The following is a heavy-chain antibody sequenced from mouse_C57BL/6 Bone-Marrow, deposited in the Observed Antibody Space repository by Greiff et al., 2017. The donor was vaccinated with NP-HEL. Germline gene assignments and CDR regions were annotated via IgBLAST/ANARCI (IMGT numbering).Heavy chain of an antibody. CDR2: IYPRSGNT. CDR1: GYTFTSYG. D-gene: IGHD1-1*01. CDR3: ARLHYYGSSCAMDY. J-gene: IGHJ4*01. V-gene: IGHV1-81*01. Sequence: QVQLKQSGAELARPGASVKLSCKASGYTFTSYGISWVKQRTGQGLEWIGEIYPRSGNTYYNEKFKGKATLTADKYSSTAYMELRSLTSEDSAVYFCARLHYYGSSCAMDYWGQGTSVTVSS.